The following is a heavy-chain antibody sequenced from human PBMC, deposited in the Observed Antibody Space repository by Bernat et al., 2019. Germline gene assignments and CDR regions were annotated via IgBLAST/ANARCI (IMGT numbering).Heavy chain of an antibody. CDR1: GFTFSDYY. CDR3: ASVEGVSAEDAFDI. J-gene: IGHJ3*02. Sequence: QVQLVESGGGLVKPGGSLRLSCAASGFTFSDYYMSWIRQAPGKGLEWVSYISSSSSYTNYADSVKGRFTISRDNAKNSLYLQMNSLRAEDTAVYYCASVEGVSAEDAFDIWGQGTMVTVSS. CDR2: ISSSSSYT. D-gene: IGHD3-16*01. V-gene: IGHV3-11*06.